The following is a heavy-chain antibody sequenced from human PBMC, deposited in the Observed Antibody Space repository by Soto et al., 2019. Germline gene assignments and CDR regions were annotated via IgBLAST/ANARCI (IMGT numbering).Heavy chain of an antibody. CDR2: ISYDGTNK. CDR3: ARDPSPYTSGWYGVDF. J-gene: IGHJ4*01. Sequence: GGSLRLSCAASGFMFSAYAMLWVRQAPGKGLEWVAAISYDGTNKYYADSVKGRFTISRDNSKNTPFLQMNSLRAEDTAVYYCARDPSPYTSGWYGVDFWGHGTLVTVSS. D-gene: IGHD6-19*01. CDR1: GFMFSAYA. V-gene: IGHV3-30*04.